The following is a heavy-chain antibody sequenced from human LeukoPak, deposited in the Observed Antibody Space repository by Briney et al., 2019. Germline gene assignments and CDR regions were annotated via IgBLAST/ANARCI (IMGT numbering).Heavy chain of an antibody. CDR2: VHLSGAS. D-gene: IGHD1-26*01. CDR3: TRESGAFSPFGF. CDR1: GGSILTTNW. Sequence: SGTLSLTCAVSGGSILTTNWWSWVCQPPGKGLEWIGEVHLSGASNYNPSLKSRVNMSIDKSKNQLSLELTSVTAADTAIYYCTRESGAFSPFGFWGQGTLVTVSS. J-gene: IGHJ4*02. V-gene: IGHV4-4*02.